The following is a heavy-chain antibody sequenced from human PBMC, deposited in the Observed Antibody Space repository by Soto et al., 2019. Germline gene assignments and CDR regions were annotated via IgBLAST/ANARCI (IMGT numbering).Heavy chain of an antibody. D-gene: IGHD5-18*01. CDR3: ARDQPGYSYGYGLGY. V-gene: IGHV3-21*01. CDR1: GFTFSSYS. CDR2: ISSSSSYI. Sequence: EVQLVESGGGLVKPGGSLRLSCAASGFTFSSYSMNWVRQAPGKGLEWVSSISSSSSYIYYADSVKGRFTISRDNAKNSLYLQMNSLRAEYTAVYDCARDQPGYSYGYGLGYWGQGTLVPVSS. J-gene: IGHJ4*02.